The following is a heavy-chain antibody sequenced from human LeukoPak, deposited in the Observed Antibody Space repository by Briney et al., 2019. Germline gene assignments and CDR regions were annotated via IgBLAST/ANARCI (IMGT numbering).Heavy chain of an antibody. V-gene: IGHV4-34*01. CDR2: INHSGST. CDR1: GGSFSGYY. CDR3: ARESDIVVVPAAMDY. J-gene: IGHJ4*02. D-gene: IGHD2-2*01. Sequence: SETLSLTCSVYGGSFSGYYWSWIRQPPGKGLEWIGEINHSGSTNYNPSLKSRVTISVDTSKNQFSLKLSSVTAADTAVYYCARESDIVVVPAAMDYWGQGTLVTVSS.